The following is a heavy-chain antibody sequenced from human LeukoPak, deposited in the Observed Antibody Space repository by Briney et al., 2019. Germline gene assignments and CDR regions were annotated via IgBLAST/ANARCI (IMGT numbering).Heavy chain of an antibody. CDR2: ISGTGLTI. J-gene: IGHJ5*02. V-gene: IGHV3-11*01. CDR1: GFTFSDYY. D-gene: IGHD3-22*01. Sequence: TGGSLRLSCAASGFTFSDYYMSWIRQAPGKGLEWVSYISGTGLTIYYADSVKGRFTISRDNSKNTLYLQMNSLRAEDTAVYYCAKVKDYYDSSGYLNWFDPWGQGTLVTVSS. CDR3: AKVKDYYDSSGYLNWFDP.